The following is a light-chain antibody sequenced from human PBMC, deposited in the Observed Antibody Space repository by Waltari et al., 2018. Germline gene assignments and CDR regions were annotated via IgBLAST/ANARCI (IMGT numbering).Light chain of an antibody. J-gene: IGKJ1*01. CDR1: QYINNF. CDR3: QQSYTTPPT. CDR2: GAS. V-gene: IGKV1-39*01. Sequence: DIQMTQSPSSLSASVGARVAITCRASQYINNFLNWYQEKPVKAPKLLIYGASNLQSGVPSRFSGSGSGADFTLTISSLDPEDVATYSCQQSYTTPPTFGQGTKVEI.